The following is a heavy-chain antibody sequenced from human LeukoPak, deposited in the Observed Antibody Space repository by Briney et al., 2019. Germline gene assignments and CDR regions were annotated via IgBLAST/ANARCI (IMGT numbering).Heavy chain of an antibody. CDR3: ARDGRDYCSSTSCYIMDFQH. V-gene: IGHV1-46*01. D-gene: IGHD2-2*02. CDR1: GYTFTSYY. Sequence: ASVKVSCKASGYTFTSYYIHWVRQAPGQGLEWMGIINPSGGSTSYAQKFQGRVTMTRDTSTSTVYMELSSLRSEDTAVYYCARDGRDYCSSTSCYIMDFQHWGQGTLVTVSS. J-gene: IGHJ1*01. CDR2: INPSGGST.